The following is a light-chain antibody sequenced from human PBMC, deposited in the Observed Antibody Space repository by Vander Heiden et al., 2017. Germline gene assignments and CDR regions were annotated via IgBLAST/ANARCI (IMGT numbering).Light chain of an antibody. Sequence: ASQSISNYLNWFQQIPGKAPKVLIYAASSLQSGVPSRFGGSGSGTDFTLTITSLQPEDSAIYYCQQSYTIPWTFGHGTKV. CDR1: QSISNY. CDR2: AAS. J-gene: IGKJ1*01. V-gene: IGKV1-39*01. CDR3: QQSYTIPWT.